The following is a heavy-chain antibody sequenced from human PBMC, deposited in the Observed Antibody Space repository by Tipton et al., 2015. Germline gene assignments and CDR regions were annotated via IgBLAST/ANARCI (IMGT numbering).Heavy chain of an antibody. CDR3: TTTQGY. V-gene: IGHV4-34*01. J-gene: IGHJ4*02. Sequence: LRLSCAVYGGSFSGYYWSWIRQPPGKGLEWIGEINHSGSTNYNPSLKSRVTISLDTSKNQFSLKLTSVTAADTAVYYCTTTQGYWGQGILVTVSS. CDR2: INHSGST. CDR1: GGSFSGYY. D-gene: IGHD2-15*01.